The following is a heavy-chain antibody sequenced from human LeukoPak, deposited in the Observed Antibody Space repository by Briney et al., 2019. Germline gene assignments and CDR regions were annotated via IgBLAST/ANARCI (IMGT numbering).Heavy chain of an antibody. CDR3: ARFLGRITISGVVPYGMDV. Sequence: GGSLRLSCAASGFTVSSNYMSWVRQAPGKGLEWVSLIYSAGGTYYTDSVKGRFTISRHSSKNTLYLQMNSLRGEDTAVYYCARFLGRITISGVVPYGMDVWGQGTTVTVSS. V-gene: IGHV3-53*04. J-gene: IGHJ6*02. D-gene: IGHD3-3*01. CDR2: IYSAGGT. CDR1: GFTVSSNY.